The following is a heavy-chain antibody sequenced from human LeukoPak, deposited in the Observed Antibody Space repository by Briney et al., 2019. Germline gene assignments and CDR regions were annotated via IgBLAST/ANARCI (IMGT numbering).Heavy chain of an antibody. CDR3: ATTYYDFWSGYHGHFDY. J-gene: IGHJ4*02. CDR1: GGSFSGYY. D-gene: IGHD3-3*01. V-gene: IGHV4-34*01. Sequence: PSETLSLTCAVYGGSFSGYYWSWIRQPPGKGLEWIGEINHSGSTNYNPSLKSRVTISVDTSKNQFSLKLSSVTAADTAVYYCATTYYDFWSGYHGHFDYWGQGTLVTVSS. CDR2: INHSGST.